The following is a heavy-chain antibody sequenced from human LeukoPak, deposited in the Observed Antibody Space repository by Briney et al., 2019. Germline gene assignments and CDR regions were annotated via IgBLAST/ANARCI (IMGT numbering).Heavy chain of an antibody. D-gene: IGHD6-19*01. V-gene: IGHV1-3*01. CDR1: GYTFTIYA. J-gene: IGHJ3*02. CDR2: INAGNGNT. CDR3: ASATHFSSGWSDAFDI. Sequence: GASVKVSCKASGYTFTIYAMHWVRQAPGQRLEWMGWINAGNGNTKYSQKFQGRVTITRDTSASTAYMELSSLRSEDTAVYYCASATHFSSGWSDAFDIWGQGTMVTVSS.